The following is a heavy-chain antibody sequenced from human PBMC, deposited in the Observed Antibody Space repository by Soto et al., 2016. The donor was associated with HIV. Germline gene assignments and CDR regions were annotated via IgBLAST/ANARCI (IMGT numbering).Heavy chain of an antibody. Sequence: QVQLQESGPGLVKASETLSLTCTVSGGSVSSGSYYWNWIRQPPGKGLEWIGYIYYSGSTNYNPSLKSRVIISLDTSKNQFSLQLSSVTAADTAVYYCARDRRGRMGTTDAFD. CDR1: GGSVSSGSYY. V-gene: IGHV4-61*01. CDR3: ARDRRGRMGTTDAFD. J-gene: IGHJ3*01. D-gene: IGHD1-7*01. CDR2: IYYSGST.